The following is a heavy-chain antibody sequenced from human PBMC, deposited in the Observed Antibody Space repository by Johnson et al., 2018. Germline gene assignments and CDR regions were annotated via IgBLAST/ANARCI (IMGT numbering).Heavy chain of an antibody. D-gene: IGHD3-10*01. CDR1: GFTVSSNY. CDR2: IYSGGSP. V-gene: IGHV3-66*02. CDR3: AKVLFDYYGSVYGMDV. J-gene: IGHJ6*02. Sequence: VQLVQSGGGLVQPGGSLRLSCAASGFTVSSNYMSWVRPAPGKGLEWVSVIYSGGSPYYADSVKGRFTISRDNSKNTLYLQMNSLRAEDTAVYYCAKVLFDYYGSVYGMDVWGQGTTVTVSS.